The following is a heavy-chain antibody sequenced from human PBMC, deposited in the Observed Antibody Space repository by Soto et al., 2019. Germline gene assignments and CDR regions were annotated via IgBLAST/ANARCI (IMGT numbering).Heavy chain of an antibody. Sequence: ESGGGVVQPGRSLRLSCAASGFTFSSYAMHWVRQAPGKGLEWVAVISYDGSNKYYADSVKGRFTISRDNSKNTLYLQMNSLRAEDTAVYYCARLSRDYGDYNGMDVWGQGTTVTVSS. V-gene: IGHV3-30-3*01. CDR3: ARLSRDYGDYNGMDV. CDR1: GFTFSSYA. CDR2: ISYDGSNK. D-gene: IGHD4-17*01. J-gene: IGHJ6*02.